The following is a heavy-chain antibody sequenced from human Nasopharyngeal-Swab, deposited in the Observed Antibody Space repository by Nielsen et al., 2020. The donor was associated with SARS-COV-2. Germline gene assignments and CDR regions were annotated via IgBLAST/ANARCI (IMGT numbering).Heavy chain of an antibody. CDR3: ARAETSIAVAGMGLLLYYYYYMDV. V-gene: IGHV4-31*03. CDR2: IYYSGST. J-gene: IGHJ6*03. CDR1: GGSISSGGYY. D-gene: IGHD6-19*01. Sequence: SETLSLTCTVSGGSISSGGYYWSWIRQNPGKGLEWIGYIYYSGSTYYNPSLKSRVTISVDTSKNQFSLKLSSVTAADTAVYYCARAETSIAVAGMGLLLYYYYYMDVWGKGTTVTVSS.